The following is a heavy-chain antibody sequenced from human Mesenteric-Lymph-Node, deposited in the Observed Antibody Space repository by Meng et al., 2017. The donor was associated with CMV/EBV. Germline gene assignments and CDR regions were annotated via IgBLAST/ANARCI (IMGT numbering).Heavy chain of an antibody. CDR3: ARAEGVLQSDAFDI. Sequence: SETLSLTCTVSGGSISSYYWSWIRQPPGKGLEWIGYIYYSGSTNYNPSLKSRVTISLDTSKNQFSLKLSSVTAADTAVYYCARAEGVLQSDAFDIWGQGTMVTVSS. V-gene: IGHV4-59*01. CDR1: GGSISSYY. J-gene: IGHJ3*02. D-gene: IGHD4-11*01. CDR2: IYYSGST.